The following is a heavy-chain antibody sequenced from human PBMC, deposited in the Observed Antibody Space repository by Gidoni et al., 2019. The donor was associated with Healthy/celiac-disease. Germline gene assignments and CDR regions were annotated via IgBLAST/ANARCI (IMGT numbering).Heavy chain of an antibody. V-gene: IGHV3-64D*06. CDR2: ISSNGGST. CDR3: VKPFPYYDSSGYYQDY. CDR1: GFPFCRYA. D-gene: IGHD3-22*01. J-gene: IGHJ4*02. Sequence: EVQLVESGGGLVQPGGSLRLSGSASGFPFCRYAMHWVRQAPGKGLEYVSAISSNGGSTYYADSVKGRFTISRDNSKNTLYLQMSSLRAEDTAVYYCVKPFPYYDSSGYYQDYWGQGTLVTVSS.